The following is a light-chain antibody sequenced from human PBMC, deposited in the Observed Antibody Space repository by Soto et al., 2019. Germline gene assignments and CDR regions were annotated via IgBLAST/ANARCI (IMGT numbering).Light chain of an antibody. V-gene: IGLV4-69*01. CDR3: QTWGSGIVV. CDR2: LNGDGSH. J-gene: IGLJ2*01. CDR1: SGHSNYA. Sequence: QPVLTQSPSASASLGASVKLTCTLSSGHSNYAIAWHQQQSEKGPRYLMKLNGDGSHSKGDGIPDRFSGSSSGAERYLTISSLQSEDEADYYCQTWGSGIVVFGGGTQLTVL.